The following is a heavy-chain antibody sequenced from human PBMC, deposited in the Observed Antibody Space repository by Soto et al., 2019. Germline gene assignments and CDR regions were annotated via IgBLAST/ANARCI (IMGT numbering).Heavy chain of an antibody. Sequence: PSETLSLTCTVSGGSISISFYYLGWIRQPPGKGLEWIASIYYSGSTYYNPSLKSRVTISEATSKNQFSLKLSSVTAADTAVYYCARNLDDFYFYWGQGTLVTVSS. V-gene: IGHV4-39*01. D-gene: IGHD3-3*01. CDR1: GGSISISFYY. CDR3: ARNLDDFYFY. CDR2: IYYSGST. J-gene: IGHJ4*02.